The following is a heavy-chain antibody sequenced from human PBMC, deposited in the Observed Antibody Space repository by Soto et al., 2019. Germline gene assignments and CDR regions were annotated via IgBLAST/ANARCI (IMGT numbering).Heavy chain of an antibody. CDR1: GFSFSTYG. CDR2: ISYDGSNK. CDR3: AKEKIPVTGLWFFDL. J-gene: IGHJ2*01. Sequence: QVQLVESGGGVVQPGRSLRLSCVASGFSFSTYGMHWVRQAPGKGLEWVAVISYDGSNKHYADSVRGRFSISRDNPKNPLYLQMNSLRPEDTAIYYCAKEKIPVTGLWFFDLWGRGTLVAVSS. D-gene: IGHD6-19*01. V-gene: IGHV3-30*18.